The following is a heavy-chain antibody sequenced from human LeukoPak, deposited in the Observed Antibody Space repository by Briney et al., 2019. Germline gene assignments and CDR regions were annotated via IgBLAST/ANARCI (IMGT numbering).Heavy chain of an antibody. Sequence: GGSLRLSCAASGFTFDDYAMHWVRQAPGKGLEWVSLISGDGGSTYYADSVKGRFTISRDNSKNSLYLQMNSLRTEDNALYYCAKGGDSSGYYYPFDYWGQGTLVTVSS. J-gene: IGHJ4*02. CDR2: ISGDGGST. CDR3: AKGGDSSGYYYPFDY. D-gene: IGHD3-22*01. CDR1: GFTFDDYA. V-gene: IGHV3-43*02.